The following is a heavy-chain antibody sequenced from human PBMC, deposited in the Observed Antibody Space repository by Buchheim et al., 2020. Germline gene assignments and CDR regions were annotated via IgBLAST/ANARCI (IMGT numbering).Heavy chain of an antibody. CDR3: ARDPGLGIDY. CDR2: IWYDGRNK. Sequence: QVQLVESGGGVVQPGRSLRLSCAASGFTFSSYGMHWVRQAPGKGLEWVAVIWYDGRNKYYAASVKGRFTISRDNSTTTSLYKMNSLRAEDTAVYYCARDPGLGIDYWGQGTL. D-gene: IGHD1-14*01. CDR1: GFTFSSYG. V-gene: IGHV3-33*01. J-gene: IGHJ4*02.